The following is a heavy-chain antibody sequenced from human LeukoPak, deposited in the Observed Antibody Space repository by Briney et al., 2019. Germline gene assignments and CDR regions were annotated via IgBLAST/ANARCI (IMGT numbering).Heavy chain of an antibody. J-gene: IGHJ6*02. CDR3: ASGRELPYMYNGMDV. Sequence: SETLSLTCTVSGGSISSSSYYRGWIRQPPGKGLEWIGSIYYSGSTYYNPSPKSRVTISVDTSKNQFSLKLSSVTAADTAVYYCASGRELPYMYNGMDVWGQGTTVTVSS. V-gene: IGHV4-39*07. D-gene: IGHD2-2*02. CDR2: IYYSGST. CDR1: GGSISSSSYY.